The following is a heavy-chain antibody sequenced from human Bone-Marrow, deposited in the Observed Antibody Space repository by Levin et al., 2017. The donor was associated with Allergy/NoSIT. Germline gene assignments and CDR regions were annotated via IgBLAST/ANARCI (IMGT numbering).Heavy chain of an antibody. J-gene: IGHJ3*02. V-gene: IGHV1-46*01. CDR1: GYTFTSYY. CDR3: ARSASRGATADAFDI. CDR2: INPSGGST. D-gene: IGHD1-26*01. Sequence: ASVKVSCKASGYTFTSYYMHWVRQAPGQGLEWMGIINPSGGSTSYAQKFQGRVTMTRDTSTSTAYMELSSLRSEDTAVYYCARSASRGATADAFDIWGQGTMVTVSS.